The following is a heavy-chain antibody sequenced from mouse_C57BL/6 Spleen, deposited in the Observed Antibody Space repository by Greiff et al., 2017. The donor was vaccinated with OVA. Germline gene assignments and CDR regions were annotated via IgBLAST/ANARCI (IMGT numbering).Heavy chain of an antibody. J-gene: IGHJ1*03. D-gene: IGHD2-2*01. CDR1: GYTFTSYW. CDR2: IDPSDSYT. Sequence: QVQLQQPGAELVKPGASVKLSCKASGYTFTSYWMQWVKQRPGQGLEWIGEIDPSDSYTNSTQKFKGKATLTVDTSSSTAYMQLSSLTSEDSAVYYCARGWGYDKDWYFDVWGTGTTVTVSS. CDR3: ARGWGYDKDWYFDV. V-gene: IGHV1-50*01.